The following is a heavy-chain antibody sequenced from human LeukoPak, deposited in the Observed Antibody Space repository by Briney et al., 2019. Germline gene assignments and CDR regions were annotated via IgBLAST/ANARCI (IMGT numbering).Heavy chain of an antibody. CDR3: VRDQGVQGPGCAFDF. D-gene: IGHD3-10*01. V-gene: IGHV1-2*04. CDR1: GYSFTGNH. CDR2: IDTSTGRQ. Sequence: ASVTVSCTTSGYSFTGNHMHWVSQAPGQGLEYMGHIDTSTGRQSIPQKFQGWVTMTSDTSISTAYMELTRLTSDDTALYYCVRDQGVQGPGCAFDFWGQGTMVTVSS. J-gene: IGHJ3*01.